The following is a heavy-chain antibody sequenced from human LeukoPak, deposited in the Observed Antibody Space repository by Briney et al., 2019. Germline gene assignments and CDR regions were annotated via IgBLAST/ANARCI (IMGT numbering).Heavy chain of an antibody. D-gene: IGHD4-23*01. CDR1: EFAFSTYN. CDR3: ARVAAGYSVNYFDY. Sequence: GGSLRLSCAASEFAFSTYNMTWVRRAPGKGRGWVSYISTGSSTTYYADSVKGRFTISRDNVENSLYLQMNSLRDEDTAVYYCARVAAGYSVNYFDYWGQGTLVTVSS. CDR2: ISTGSSTT. J-gene: IGHJ4*02. V-gene: IGHV3-48*02.